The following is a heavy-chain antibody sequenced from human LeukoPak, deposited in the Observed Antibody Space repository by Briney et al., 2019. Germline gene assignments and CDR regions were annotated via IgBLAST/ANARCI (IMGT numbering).Heavy chain of an antibody. CDR2: ITNSGNSK. J-gene: IGHJ6*02. Sequence: PGGSLRLSCAASEFTFSSYSMNWVRQAPGQGLEWVSYITNSGNSKSYADSVKGRFTISRDNTKNSLYLQMNGLRAEDTAVYYCARGGGLDVWGQGATVTVSS. CDR1: EFTFSSYS. D-gene: IGHD3-16*01. CDR3: ARGGGLDV. V-gene: IGHV3-48*01.